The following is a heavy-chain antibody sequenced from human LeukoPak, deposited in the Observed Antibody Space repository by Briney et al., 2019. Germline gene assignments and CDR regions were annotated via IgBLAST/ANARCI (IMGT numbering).Heavy chain of an antibody. CDR3: ARVNSGSYQAYYYYGMDV. D-gene: IGHD1-26*01. V-gene: IGHV3-30-3*01. CDR1: GFTFSSYA. Sequence: GGSLRLSCAASGFTFSSYAMHWVRQAPGKGLEWVAVISYDGSNKYYADSVKGRFTISRDNSKNTLYLQMNSLRAEDTAVYYCARVNSGSYQAYYYYGMDVWGQGTTVTVSS. J-gene: IGHJ6*02. CDR2: ISYDGSNK.